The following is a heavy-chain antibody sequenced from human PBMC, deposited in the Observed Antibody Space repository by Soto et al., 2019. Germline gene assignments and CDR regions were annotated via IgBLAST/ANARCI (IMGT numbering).Heavy chain of an antibody. V-gene: IGHV1-18*04. D-gene: IGHD2-15*01. Sequence: WASVKVSCKASGYTFTSYGISWVRQAPGQGLEWMGWISAYNGNTNYAQKLQGRVTMTTDTSTSTAYMELRSLRSDDTAVYYCARVLPYCSGGSCYGGAFDYWGQGTLVTVSS. CDR1: GYTFTSYG. J-gene: IGHJ4*02. CDR3: ARVLPYCSGGSCYGGAFDY. CDR2: ISAYNGNT.